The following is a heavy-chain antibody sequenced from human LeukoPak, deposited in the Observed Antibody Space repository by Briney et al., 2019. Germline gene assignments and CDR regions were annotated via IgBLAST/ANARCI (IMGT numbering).Heavy chain of an antibody. J-gene: IGHJ4*02. Sequence: PSETLSLTCAVYGGSFSGYYWSWIRQPPGKGLEWIGEINHSGSTNYNPSLKSRVTISVDTSKNQFSLKLSSVTAADTAVYYCARPYSYGSRSDYWGQGTLVTVSS. V-gene: IGHV4-34*01. D-gene: IGHD5-18*01. CDR2: INHSGST. CDR3: ARPYSYGSRSDY. CDR1: GGSFSGYY.